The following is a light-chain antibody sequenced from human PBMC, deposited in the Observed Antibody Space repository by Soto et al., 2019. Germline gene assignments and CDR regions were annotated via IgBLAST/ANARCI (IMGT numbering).Light chain of an antibody. CDR1: SSDAGGYNY. Sequence: QSVLTQPASVSGSPGQSITISCTGTSSDAGGYNYVSWYQQHPGKAPKLMIYEVSNRPSGVSNRFSGSKSGNTASLTISGLQAGDEADYYCSSYTSSSTLVFGTGTKVTVL. J-gene: IGLJ1*01. CDR2: EVS. V-gene: IGLV2-14*01. CDR3: SSYTSSSTLV.